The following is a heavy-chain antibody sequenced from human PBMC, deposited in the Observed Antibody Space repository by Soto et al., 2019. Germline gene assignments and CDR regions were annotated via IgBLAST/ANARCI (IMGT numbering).Heavy chain of an antibody. V-gene: IGHV3-15*07. D-gene: IGHD3-9*01. CDR3: TTTAYYDILTGYFFPFDY. J-gene: IGHJ4*02. CDR1: GFTFSNAW. Sequence: GGSLRLSCAASGFTFSNAWMNWVRQAPGKGLEWVGRIKSKTDGGKKDYAATGKDRFTISRIDSKNTLYLQMNSLKTDDTAVYYCTTTAYYDILTGYFFPFDYWGQGTLVTVSS. CDR2: IKSKTDGGKK.